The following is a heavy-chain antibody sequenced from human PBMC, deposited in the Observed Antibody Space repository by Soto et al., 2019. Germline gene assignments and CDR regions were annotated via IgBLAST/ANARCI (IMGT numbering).Heavy chain of an antibody. Sequence: QVQLAQSGAEVKKPGSSVRVSCQTSRGTFNTSPISWMRQAPGQGLEWLGDILPVFGMVNYAKQFQDRLNLTADKSTSCVCMEVSRLTPEATAVYFCATPHPRGRHYDLRSPPTASLYHYGLGVWGQGTTVIVSS. J-gene: IGHJ6*02. V-gene: IGHV1-69*17. CDR1: RGTFNTSP. CDR2: ILPVFGMV. D-gene: IGHD3-3*01. CDR3: ATPHPRGRHYDLRSPPTASLYHYGLGV.